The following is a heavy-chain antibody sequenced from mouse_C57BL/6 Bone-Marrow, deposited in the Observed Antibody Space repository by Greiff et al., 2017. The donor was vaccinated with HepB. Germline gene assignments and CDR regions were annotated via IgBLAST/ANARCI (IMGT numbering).Heavy chain of an antibody. Sequence: EVQRVESGGGLVQSGRSLRLSCATSGFTFSDFYMEWVRQAPGKGLEWIAASRNKANDYTTEYSASVKGRFIVSRDTSQSILYLQMNALRAEDTAIYYCARDTDWYFDVWGTGTTVTVSS. J-gene: IGHJ1*03. V-gene: IGHV7-1*01. CDR3: ARDTDWYFDV. CDR1: GFTFSDFY. CDR2: SRNKANDYTT.